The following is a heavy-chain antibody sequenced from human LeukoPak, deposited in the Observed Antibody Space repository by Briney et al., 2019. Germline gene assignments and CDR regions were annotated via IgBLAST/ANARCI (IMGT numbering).Heavy chain of an antibody. J-gene: IGHJ4*02. CDR2: ISAYNGNT. D-gene: IGHD2-2*01. V-gene: IGHV1-18*01. Sequence: GASVKVSCKASGYTFTSYGISWVRQAPGQGLEWMGWISAYNGNTNYAQKLQGRVTMTTDTSTSTAYMELRSLRSDDTAVYYCARDRTVVPAAMSSYYFDYWGQGTLVTVSS. CDR1: GYTFTSYG. CDR3: ARDRTVVPAAMSSYYFDY.